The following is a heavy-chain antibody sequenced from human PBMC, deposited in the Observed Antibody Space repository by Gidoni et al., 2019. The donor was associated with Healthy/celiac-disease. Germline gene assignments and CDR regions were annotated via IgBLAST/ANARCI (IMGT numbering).Heavy chain of an antibody. J-gene: IGHJ3*02. Sequence: LVESGGGLVQPGGSLTLSWAASGFTFSSYWMSWVRQAPGKGLEWVANIKQDGSEKYYVDSVKGRFTISRDNAKNSLYLQMNSLRAEDTAVYYCARDQNGVEAFDIWGQGTMVTVSS. CDR3: ARDQNGVEAFDI. CDR1: GFTFSSYW. D-gene: IGHD2-8*01. CDR2: IKQDGSEK. V-gene: IGHV3-7*03.